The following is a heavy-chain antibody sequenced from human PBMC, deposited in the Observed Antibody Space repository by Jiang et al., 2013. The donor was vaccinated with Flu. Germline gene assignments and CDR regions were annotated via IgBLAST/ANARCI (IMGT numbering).Heavy chain of an antibody. CDR1: GFTFSGST. J-gene: IGHJ4*02. D-gene: IGHD3-3*01. V-gene: IGHV3-73*02. Sequence: QLVESGGGLVQPGGSLKLSCIASGFTFSGSTIHWVRQAPGKGLEWIGRVRRKVNNHATAYAASVKGRFTISRDDSNNTASLQMNSLKTEDTAVYYCTRGFDFWSGYFDYWGQGTLVTVPS. CDR2: VRRKVNNHAT. CDR3: TRGFDFWSGYFDY.